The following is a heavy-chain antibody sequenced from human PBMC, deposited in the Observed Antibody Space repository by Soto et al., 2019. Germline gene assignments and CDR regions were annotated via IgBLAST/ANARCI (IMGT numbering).Heavy chain of an antibody. CDR1: GFSLSTSGMC. CDR3: ARIPAAYSSGWYYYGMDV. CDR2: IDWDDDK. V-gene: IGHV2-70*11. J-gene: IGHJ6*02. D-gene: IGHD6-19*01. Sequence: SGPTLVNPTQTLTLTCTFSGFSLSTSGMCVSWIRQPPGKALEWLARIDWDDDKYYSTSLKTRLTISKDTSKNQVVLTMTNMDPVDTATYYCARIPAAYSSGWYYYGMDVWGQGTTVTVSS.